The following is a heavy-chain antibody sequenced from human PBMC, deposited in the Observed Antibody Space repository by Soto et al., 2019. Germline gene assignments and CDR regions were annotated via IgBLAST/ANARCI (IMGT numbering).Heavy chain of an antibody. Sequence: GGSRRLCCTASGFAFRRHAMQGVGQAPGKGLEWVAVISSDGATKYVADSLKGRFTISRDNFESTMSLQMNNLRPEDTALYYRARSSVHIAAAGRLDLWGPGTLVTVSS. J-gene: IGHJ5*02. CDR2: ISSDGATK. CDR1: GFAFRRHA. D-gene: IGHD6-13*01. V-gene: IGHV3-30*14. CDR3: ARSSVHIAAAGRLDL.